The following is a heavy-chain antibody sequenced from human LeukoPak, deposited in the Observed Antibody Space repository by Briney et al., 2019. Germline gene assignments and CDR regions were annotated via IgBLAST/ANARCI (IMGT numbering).Heavy chain of an antibody. CDR1: GGSFSGYY. J-gene: IGHJ5*02. CDR2: INHSGST. D-gene: IGHD5-18*01. Sequence: SETLSLTCAVYGGSFSGYYWSWIRQPPGKGLEWIGEINHSGSTNYNPSLKSRVNISVDTSKNQFSLKLSSVTAADTAVYYCARRAAMVPRRGFDPWGQGTLVTVSS. V-gene: IGHV4-34*01. CDR3: ARRAAMVPRRGFDP.